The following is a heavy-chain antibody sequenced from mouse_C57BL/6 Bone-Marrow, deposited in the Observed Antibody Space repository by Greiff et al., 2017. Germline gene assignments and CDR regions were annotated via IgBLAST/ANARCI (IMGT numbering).Heavy chain of an antibody. Sequence: EVQLQESGPELVKPGASVKISCKASGYSFTGYYMHWVKQSHGNILDWIGYIYPYNGVSSYNQKFKGKATLTVDKSSSTAYMELRSLTSEDSAVYYCARVPAYYYGSSYAWFAYWGQGTLVTVSA. CDR2: IYPYNGVS. CDR1: GYSFTGYY. D-gene: IGHD1-1*01. V-gene: IGHV1-31*01. CDR3: ARVPAYYYGSSYAWFAY. J-gene: IGHJ3*01.